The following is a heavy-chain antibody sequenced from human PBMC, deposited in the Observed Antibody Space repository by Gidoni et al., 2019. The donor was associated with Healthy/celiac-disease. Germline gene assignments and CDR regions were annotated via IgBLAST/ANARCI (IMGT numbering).Heavy chain of an antibody. CDR2: ISWNSGSI. V-gene: IGHV3-9*01. J-gene: IGHJ4*02. Sequence: EVQLGESGGGLVQPGRSLRLSYATSGFTFDAYAMHWVRQAPGKGLEWVSGISWNSGSIGYADSVKGRFTISRDNAKNSLYLQMNSLRAEDTALYYCAKDRRLDYWGQGTLVTVSS. CDR1: GFTFDAYA. CDR3: AKDRRLDY.